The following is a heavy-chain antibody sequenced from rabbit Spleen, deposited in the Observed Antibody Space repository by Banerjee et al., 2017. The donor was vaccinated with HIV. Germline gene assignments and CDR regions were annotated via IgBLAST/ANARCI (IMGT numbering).Heavy chain of an antibody. CDR1: GFSFSDRDV. CDR2: INTATGKD. D-gene: IGHD1-1*01. CDR3: ARDTSTSFSSYGMAL. Sequence: QEQLEESGGGLVKPEGSLTLTCKASGFSFSDRDVMCWVRQAPGKGLEWIGCINTATGKDVYANWAKGRFTISTTSSTTVTLKMTSLTAADTATYFCARDTSTSFSSYGMALWGQGTLVTVS. V-gene: IGHV1S45*01. J-gene: IGHJ6*01.